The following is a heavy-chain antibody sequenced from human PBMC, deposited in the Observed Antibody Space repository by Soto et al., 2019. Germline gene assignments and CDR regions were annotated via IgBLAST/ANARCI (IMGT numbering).Heavy chain of an antibody. D-gene: IGHD6-19*01. Sequence: GGSLRLSCAASGFTFSSYAMSWVRQAPGKGLEWVSAISGSGISTYYADSVKGRFTISRDNSKNTLYLQMNSLRAEDTAVYYCAKEGEHSSGWANFDYWGQGALVTVSS. V-gene: IGHV3-23*01. CDR2: ISGSGIST. CDR1: GFTFSSYA. CDR3: AKEGEHSSGWANFDY. J-gene: IGHJ4*02.